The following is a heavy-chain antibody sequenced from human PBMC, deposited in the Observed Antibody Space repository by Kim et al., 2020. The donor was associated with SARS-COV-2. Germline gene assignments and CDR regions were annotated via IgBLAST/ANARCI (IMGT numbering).Heavy chain of an antibody. J-gene: IGHJ4*02. CDR3: AKDKGKLYFDY. V-gene: IGHV3-30*18. D-gene: IGHD6-13*01. CDR2: ISHDGGTK. Sequence: GGSLRLSCVVSGITFSNAGMHWVRQAPGKGLEWVALISHDGGTKYYGESVKGRFTISRDDSKNTLYLQLDNLGTEDTAFYYCAKDKGKLYFDYWGQGALV. CDR1: GITFSNAG.